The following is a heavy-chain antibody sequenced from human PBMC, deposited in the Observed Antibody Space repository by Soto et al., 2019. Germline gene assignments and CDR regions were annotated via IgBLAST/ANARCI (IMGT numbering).Heavy chain of an antibody. Sequence: ASVKVSCKASGYTFTGYYMHWVRQAPGQRLEWMGWINPNSGGTNYAQKFQGWVTMTRDTSISTAYMELSRLRSDDTAVYYCARDMGQQLEYYYYYGMDVWGQGTTVTVS. CDR3: ARDMGQQLEYYYYYGMDV. J-gene: IGHJ6*02. CDR1: GYTFTGYY. V-gene: IGHV1-2*04. CDR2: INPNSGGT. D-gene: IGHD6-13*01.